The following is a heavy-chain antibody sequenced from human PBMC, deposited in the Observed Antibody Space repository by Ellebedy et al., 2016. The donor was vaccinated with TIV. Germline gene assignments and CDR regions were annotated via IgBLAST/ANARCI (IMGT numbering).Heavy chain of an antibody. CDR1: GYPFSTYA. J-gene: IGHJ4*02. CDR3: ARAPHDYGDY. V-gene: IGHV1-18*01. Sequence: ASVKVSCKASGYPFSTYALNWVRQAPGQGLEWVGWISAYNGNTNYAQKLQGRVTMTTDTSTSTAYMELRSLRYDDTAVYYCARAPHDYGDYWGQGTLVTVSS. CDR2: ISAYNGNT.